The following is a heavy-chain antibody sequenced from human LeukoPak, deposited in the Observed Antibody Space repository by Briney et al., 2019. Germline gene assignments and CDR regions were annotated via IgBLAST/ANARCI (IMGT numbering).Heavy chain of an antibody. D-gene: IGHD2-2*01. Sequence: ASVKVSCKASGYTFTSYDINWVRQATGQGLEWMGWMNPNSGNTGYAQKFQGRVTMTEDTSTDTAYMELSSLRSEDTAVYYCATGSGVVVPAAMMGGVWFDPWGQGTLVTVSS. CDR2: MNPNSGNT. J-gene: IGHJ5*02. CDR1: GYTFTSYD. CDR3: ATGSGVVVPAAMMGGVWFDP. V-gene: IGHV1-8*01.